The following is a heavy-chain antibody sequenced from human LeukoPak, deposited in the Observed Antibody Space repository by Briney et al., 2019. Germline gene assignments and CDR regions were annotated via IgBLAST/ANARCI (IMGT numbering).Heavy chain of an antibody. CDR1: GGSISSYY. CDR2: IYYSGST. Sequence: SETLSLTCTVSGGSISSYYWSWIRQPPGKGLEWIGYIYYSGSTNYNPSLKSRVTISVDTSKNQFSLKLSSVTAADTAVYYCQYYYYYMDVWGKGTTVTVSS. V-gene: IGHV4-59*12. CDR3: QYYYYYMDV. J-gene: IGHJ6*03.